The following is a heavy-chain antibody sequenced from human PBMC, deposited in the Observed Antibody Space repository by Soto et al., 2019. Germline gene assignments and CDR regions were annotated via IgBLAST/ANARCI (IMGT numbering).Heavy chain of an antibody. CDR1: GGSISSGGYY. CDR2: IYYSGST. J-gene: IGHJ6*02. D-gene: IGHD2-21*01. CDR3: AMWQPLTYYYGMDV. V-gene: IGHV4-31*03. Sequence: LSLTCTVSGGSISSGGYYWSWIRQHPGKGLEWIGYIYYSGSTYYNPSLKSRVTISVDTSKNQFSLKLSSVTAADTAVYYCAMWQPLTYYYGMDVWGQGTTVTVSS.